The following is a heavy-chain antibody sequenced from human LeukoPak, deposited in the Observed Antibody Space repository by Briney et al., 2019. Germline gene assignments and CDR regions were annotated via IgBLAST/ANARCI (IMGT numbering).Heavy chain of an antibody. CDR1: GGSISPYY. CDR3: ARGKSDYYYFDS. CDR2: IYTSGST. Sequence: SETLSLTCTVSGGSISPYYWSWIRQPAGKGLEWIGRIYTSGSTNYNSSLKSRVTMSVDTSKNQFSLKLSSVTAADTAVYYCARGKSDYYYFDSWGQGTLVTVSS. V-gene: IGHV4-4*07. D-gene: IGHD3-3*01. J-gene: IGHJ4*02.